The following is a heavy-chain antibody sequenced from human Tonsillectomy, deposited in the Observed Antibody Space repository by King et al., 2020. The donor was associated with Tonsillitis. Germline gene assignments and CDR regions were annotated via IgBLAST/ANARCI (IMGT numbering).Heavy chain of an antibody. J-gene: IGHJ3*02. V-gene: IGHV4-59*08. D-gene: IGHD3-22*01. Sequence: QLQESGPGLVKPSETLSLTCTVSGGSISSYYWSWIRQPPGKGLEWIGYIYYSGSTNYNPSLKSRVTISVDTSKNQFSLKLSSVTAADTAVYYCARTPPTEYYYDSSGRGAFDIWGQGTMVTVSS. CDR3: ARTPPTEYYYDSSGRGAFDI. CDR1: GGSISSYY. CDR2: IYYSGST.